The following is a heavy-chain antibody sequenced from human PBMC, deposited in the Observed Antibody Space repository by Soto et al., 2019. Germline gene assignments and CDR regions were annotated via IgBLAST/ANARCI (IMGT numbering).Heavy chain of an antibody. V-gene: IGHV3-15*01. J-gene: IGHJ6*02. Sequence: PGGSLRLSCAASGFTFINAWMSWVRQAPGKGLEWVGRIKSKTDGGTTDYAAPVKGRFTISRDDSKNTLYLQMNSLKTEDTAVYYCTTDPVEQQLVRATNGMDVWGQGTTVTVSS. CDR1: GFTFINAW. D-gene: IGHD6-13*01. CDR2: IKSKTDGGTT. CDR3: TTDPVEQQLVRATNGMDV.